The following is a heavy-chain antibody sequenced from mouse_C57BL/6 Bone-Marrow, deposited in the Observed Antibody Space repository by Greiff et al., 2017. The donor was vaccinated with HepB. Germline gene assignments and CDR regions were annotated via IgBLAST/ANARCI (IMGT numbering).Heavy chain of an antibody. Sequence: ESGPGLVKPSQSLSLTCSVTGYSITSGYYWNWIRQFPGNKLEWMGYISYDGSNNYNPSLKNRISITRDTSKNQFFLKLNSVTTEDTATYYCVKWDYYGSSWDLYAMDYWGQGTSVTVSS. D-gene: IGHD1-1*01. CDR1: GYSITSGYY. CDR2: ISYDGSN. J-gene: IGHJ4*01. CDR3: VKWDYYGSSWDLYAMDY. V-gene: IGHV3-6*01.